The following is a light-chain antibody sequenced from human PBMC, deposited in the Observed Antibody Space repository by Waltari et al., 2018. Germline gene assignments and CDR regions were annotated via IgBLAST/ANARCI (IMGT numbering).Light chain of an antibody. V-gene: IGLV1-47*01. CDR3: AAWDDSLSPNVV. CDR1: SSNIGSKY. J-gene: IGLJ2*01. CDR2: RNK. Sequence: QSVLTQAPSVSGTPGQRVTVSCSGSSSNIGSKYVYWYQQLPGTAPKLLIYRNKQWPSGVPDRCSGSKSGASASLVISGFRSEDEADYYCAAWDDSLSPNVVFGGGTKLTVL.